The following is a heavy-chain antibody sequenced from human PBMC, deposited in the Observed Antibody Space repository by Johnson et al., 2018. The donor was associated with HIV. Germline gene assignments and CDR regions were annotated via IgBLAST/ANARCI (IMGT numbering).Heavy chain of an antibody. CDR2: ISWNGGST. Sequence: VQLVESGGVVVQPGGSLRLSCAASGFTFDDYAMHWVRQRPGKGLEWVSLISWNGGSTYYVDSVKGRFTISRDNSEDSLYLQMNSLRPEDTALYYCAKARERWDPLLDAFDDWGQGTMVIVSS. V-gene: IGHV3-43D*03. CDR3: AKARERWDPLLDAFDD. D-gene: IGHD1-26*01. J-gene: IGHJ3*01. CDR1: GFTFDDYA.